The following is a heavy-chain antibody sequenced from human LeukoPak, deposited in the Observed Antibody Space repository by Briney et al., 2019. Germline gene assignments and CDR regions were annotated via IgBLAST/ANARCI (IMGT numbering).Heavy chain of an antibody. V-gene: IGHV1-58*02. CDR1: GFTFTSSA. Sequence: GASVKVSCKASGFTFTSSAMQWVRQARGQRLEWIGWIVVGSGNTNYAQKFQERVTITRDMSTSTAYMELSSLRSEDTAVYYCAKEKDIVVVPAPVFDYWGQGTLVTVSS. J-gene: IGHJ4*02. D-gene: IGHD2-2*01. CDR2: IVVGSGNT. CDR3: AKEKDIVVVPAPVFDY.